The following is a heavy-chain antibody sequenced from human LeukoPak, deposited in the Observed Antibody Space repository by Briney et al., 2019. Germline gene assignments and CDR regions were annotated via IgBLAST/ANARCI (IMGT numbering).Heavy chain of an antibody. CDR3: ARLRIVGATTVDY. V-gene: IGHV4-39*01. J-gene: IGHJ4*02. Sequence: SETLSLTCTVSGGSISSSSYYWGWIRQPPGKGLEWIGSIYYSGSTYYNPSLKSRVTISVDTSKNQFSLKLSSVTAADTAVYYCARLRIVGATTVDYWGQGTLVTVSS. D-gene: IGHD1-26*01. CDR1: GGSISSSSYY. CDR2: IYYSGST.